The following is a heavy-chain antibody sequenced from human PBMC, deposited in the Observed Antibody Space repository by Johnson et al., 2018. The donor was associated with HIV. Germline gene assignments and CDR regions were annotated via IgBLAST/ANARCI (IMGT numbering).Heavy chain of an antibody. D-gene: IGHD3-22*01. Sequence: VQLVESGGDLVQPGGSLRLSCAASGFTFSSYDMHWVRQVRGKGLEWVSGIGTIDDTYYSDSVKGRFTISRENAKNSLYLQMNSRRAEDTAVYFCTRGEGGYFYDSSGYYHRPDDAFEIWGQGTMVTVSS. V-gene: IGHV3-13*01. CDR3: TRGEGGYFYDSSGYYHRPDDAFEI. J-gene: IGHJ3*02. CDR2: IGTIDDT. CDR1: GFTFSSYD.